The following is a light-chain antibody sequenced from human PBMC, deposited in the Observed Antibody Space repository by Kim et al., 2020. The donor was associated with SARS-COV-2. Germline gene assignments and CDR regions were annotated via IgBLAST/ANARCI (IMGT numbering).Light chain of an antibody. V-gene: IGKV1-33*01. J-gene: IGKJ4*01. Sequence: VGDRVTITCQASEDISNYLNWYQQKLGKAPKLLIYDASNLESGVPSRFTGSGSGTHFTFTISSLQPDDFATYYCQQYTTLLSVTFGGGTKVDIK. CDR2: DAS. CDR3: QQYTTLLSVT. CDR1: EDISNY.